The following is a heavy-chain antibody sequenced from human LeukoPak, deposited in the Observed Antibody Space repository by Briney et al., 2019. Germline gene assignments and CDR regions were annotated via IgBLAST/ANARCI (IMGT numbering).Heavy chain of an antibody. CDR2: IKHDGSEK. D-gene: IGHD1/OR15-1a*01. CDR3: ARVRREMKRSLGRTTEYSYYYYMDV. CDR1: GLTFSNYW. J-gene: IGHJ6*03. Sequence: GGSLRLSCAASGLTFSNYWMSWVRQGPGKGLEWGANIKHDGSEKYYIDSVKGRFTISRDNAKNSVYLQMNRLRAEDTAVYYCARVRREMKRSLGRTTEYSYYYYMDVWGKGTTVTVSS. V-gene: IGHV3-7*01.